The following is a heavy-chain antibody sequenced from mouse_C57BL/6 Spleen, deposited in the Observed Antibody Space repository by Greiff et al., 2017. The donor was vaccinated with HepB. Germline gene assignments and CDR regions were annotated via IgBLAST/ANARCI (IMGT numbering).Heavy chain of an antibody. CDR1: GYTFTSYT. V-gene: IGHV1-4*01. CDR2: INPSSGYT. CDR3: ARDSSGYGVMDY. Sequence: QVQLQQSGAELARPGASVKMSCKASGYTFTSYTMHWVKQRPGQGLEWIGYINPSSGYTKYNQKFKDKATLTADKSSSTAYMQLSSLTSEDSAVYYCARDSSGYGVMDYWGQGTSVTVSS. D-gene: IGHD3-2*01. J-gene: IGHJ4*01.